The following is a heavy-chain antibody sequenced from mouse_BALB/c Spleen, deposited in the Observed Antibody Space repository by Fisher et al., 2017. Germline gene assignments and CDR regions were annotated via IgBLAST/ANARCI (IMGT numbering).Heavy chain of an antibody. CDR3: ARMVRGAMDY. Sequence: KFKGKATLTVDKSSSTAYMELRSLTSEDTAVYYCARMVRGAMDYWGQGTSVTV. D-gene: IGHD2-14*01. V-gene: IGHV1-18*01. J-gene: IGHJ4*01.